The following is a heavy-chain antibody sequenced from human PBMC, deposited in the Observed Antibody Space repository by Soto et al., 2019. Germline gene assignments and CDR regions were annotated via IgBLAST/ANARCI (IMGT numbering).Heavy chain of an antibody. J-gene: IGHJ5*02. CDR2: IYYSGST. CDR3: ARGNCSGGSCYSAVWFDP. V-gene: IGHV4-39*01. Sequence: SETLSLTCTVSGGSISSSSYYWGWIRQPPGKALEWIGSIYYSGSTYYNPSLKSRVTISVDTSKNQFSLKLSSVTAADTAVYYCARGNCSGGSCYSAVWFDPWGQGTLVTVSS. CDR1: GGSISSSSYY. D-gene: IGHD2-15*01.